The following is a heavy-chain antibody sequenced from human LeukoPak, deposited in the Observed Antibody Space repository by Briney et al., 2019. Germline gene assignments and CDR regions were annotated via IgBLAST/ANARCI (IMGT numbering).Heavy chain of an antibody. CDR2: ISAYNGNT. CDR1: GYTFTSYG. V-gene: IGHV1-18*01. J-gene: IGHJ6*02. CDR3: ARDPLEMIYSSGWHYYCGMDV. D-gene: IGHD6-19*01. Sequence: ASVKVSCKASGYTFTSYGISWVRQAPGQGLEWMGWISAYNGNTNYAQKLQGRVTMTTDTSTSTAYMELRSLRSDDTAVYYCARDPLEMIYSSGWHYYCGMDVWGQGTTVTVSS.